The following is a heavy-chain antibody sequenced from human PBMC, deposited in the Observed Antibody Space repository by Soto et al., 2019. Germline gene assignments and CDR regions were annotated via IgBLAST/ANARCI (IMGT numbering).Heavy chain of an antibody. V-gene: IGHV1-8*01. Sequence: QVQLVQSGAEVKKPGASVKVSCKASGYTFTSYDINWVRQATGQGLEWMGWMNPNSGNTGYAQKFQGRVTMTRNTSISTAYMELSSLRSEDTAVYYCARVSIAAAGDAFDIWVQGTMVTVSS. CDR2: MNPNSGNT. D-gene: IGHD6-13*01. J-gene: IGHJ3*02. CDR3: ARVSIAAAGDAFDI. CDR1: GYTFTSYD.